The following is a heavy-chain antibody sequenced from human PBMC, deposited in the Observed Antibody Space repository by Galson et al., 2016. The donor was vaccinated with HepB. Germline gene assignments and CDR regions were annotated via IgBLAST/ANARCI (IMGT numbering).Heavy chain of an antibody. CDR2: ITYDGSNK. Sequence: SLRLSCAASEFSFSYYGMNWVRQAAGKGLEWVADITYDGSNKYYADSVKGRFTISRDNSKNTLYLQMNSLRVEDTAVYYCVKDTGAVMVADSTDAFDIWGQGTMVTVSS. D-gene: IGHD2-15*01. V-gene: IGHV3-30*18. J-gene: IGHJ3*02. CDR3: VKDTGAVMVADSTDAFDI. CDR1: EFSFSYYG.